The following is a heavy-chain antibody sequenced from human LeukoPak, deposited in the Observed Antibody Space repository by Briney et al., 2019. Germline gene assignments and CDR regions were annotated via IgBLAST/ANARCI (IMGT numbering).Heavy chain of an antibody. CDR3: ASLDPYYYDSSGYYSGY. CDR2: IYTSGSTSGNT. CDR1: GGSISSYY. Sequence: SETLSLTCTVSGGSISSYYWSWIRQPAGKGLEWIGRIYTSGSTSGNTIYNPSLKSRVTMSVDTSKNQFSLKVSSMTAADTAVYYCASLDPYYYDSSGYYSGYWGQGTLVTVSS. V-gene: IGHV4-4*07. J-gene: IGHJ4*02. D-gene: IGHD3-22*01.